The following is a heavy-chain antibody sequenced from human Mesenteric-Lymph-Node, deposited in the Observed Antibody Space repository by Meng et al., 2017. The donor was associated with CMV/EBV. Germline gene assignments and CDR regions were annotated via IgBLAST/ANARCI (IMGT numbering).Heavy chain of an antibody. CDR3: TRARGRIAAAEDYFDY. CDR1: GFTFSSSA. J-gene: IGHJ4*02. Sequence: GESLKISCAASGFTFSSSAMSWVRQAPGKGLEWVSVIYRDGSSTYYADSVKGHFTISRDNAKNTLYLEMNSLRAEDTAVYYCTRARGRIAAAEDYFDYWGQGTPVTDSS. V-gene: IGHV3-23*03. CDR2: IYRDGSST. D-gene: IGHD6-13*01.